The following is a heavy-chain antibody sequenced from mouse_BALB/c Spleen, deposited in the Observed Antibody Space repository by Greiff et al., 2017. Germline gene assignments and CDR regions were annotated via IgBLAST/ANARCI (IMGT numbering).Heavy chain of an antibody. D-gene: IGHD1-1*01. CDR2: INPSNGRT. J-gene: IGHJ4*01. CDR3: ARADYYGSRGYAMDY. Sequence: QVQLQQPGAELVKPGASVKLSCKASGYTFTSYWMHWVKQRPGQGLEWIGEINPSNGRTNYNEKFKSKATLTVDKSSSTAYMQLSSLTSEDSAVYYCARADYYGSRGYAMDYWGQGTSVTVSS. CDR1: GYTFTSYW. V-gene: IGHV1S81*02.